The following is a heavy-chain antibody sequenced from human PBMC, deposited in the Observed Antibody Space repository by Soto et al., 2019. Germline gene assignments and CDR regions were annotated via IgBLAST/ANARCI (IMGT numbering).Heavy chain of an antibody. CDR1: GFTFSSYS. CDR2: ISSSSSTI. V-gene: IGHV3-48*01. Sequence: GGSLRLSCAASGFTFSSYSMNWVRQAPGKGLEWVSYISSSSSTIYYADSVKGRFTISRDNAKNSLYLQMNSLRAEDTAVYYCASGDSYYYYMDVWDKGTTVTVS. J-gene: IGHJ6*03. D-gene: IGHD3-10*01. CDR3: ASGDSYYYYMDV.